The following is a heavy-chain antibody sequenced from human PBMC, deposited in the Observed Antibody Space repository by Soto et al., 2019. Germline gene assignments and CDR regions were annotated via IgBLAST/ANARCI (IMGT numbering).Heavy chain of an antibody. V-gene: IGHV3-9*01. Sequence: GGSLRLSCAASGFTFDDYAMHWVRQAPGKGLEWVSGISWNSGSIGYADSVKGRFTISRDNAKNSLYLQMNSLRAEDTALYYCAKWGGHYYYYYYMDVWGKGTTVTVSS. J-gene: IGHJ6*03. D-gene: IGHD3-16*01. CDR3: AKWGGHYYYYYYMDV. CDR2: ISWNSGSI. CDR1: GFTFDDYA.